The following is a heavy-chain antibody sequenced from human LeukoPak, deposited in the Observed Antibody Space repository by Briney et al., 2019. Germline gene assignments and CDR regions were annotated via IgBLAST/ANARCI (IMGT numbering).Heavy chain of an antibody. J-gene: IGHJ4*02. CDR2: IYTSGST. Sequence: PSETLFLTCTVSGGSTSSYYWSWIRQPAGKGLEWIGRIYTSGSTNYNPSLKSRVTMSVDTSKNQFSLKLSSVTAADTAVYYCARETYSTPSYYFDYWGQGTLVTVSS. V-gene: IGHV4-4*07. CDR3: ARETYSTPSYYFDY. CDR1: GGSTSSYY. D-gene: IGHD6-13*01.